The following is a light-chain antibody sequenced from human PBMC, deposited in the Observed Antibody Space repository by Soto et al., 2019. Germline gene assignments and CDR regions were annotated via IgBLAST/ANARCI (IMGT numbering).Light chain of an antibody. Sequence: PGDKAPLSCRASQSVSGSLGWYQQKPGQAPRLIIYDASVRATGIPARFSGSGSGTDFTLTISSLQPEDVATYYCQKYNSAPWTFGQGTKVDIK. CDR3: QKYNSAPWT. CDR2: DAS. J-gene: IGKJ1*01. CDR1: QSVSGS. V-gene: IGKV3-11*01.